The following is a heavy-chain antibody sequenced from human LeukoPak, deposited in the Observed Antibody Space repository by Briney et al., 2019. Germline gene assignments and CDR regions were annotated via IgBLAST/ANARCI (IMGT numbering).Heavy chain of an antibody. V-gene: IGHV1-8*01. J-gene: IGHJ5*02. CDR2: MNPNSGNT. CDR3: ARGPSTVTTRWFDP. D-gene: IGHD4-17*01. CDR1: GYTFTSYD. Sequence: ASVKVSCKASGYTFTSYDIHWVRQATGQGLEWMGWMNPNSGNTGYAQKFQGRVTMTRNTSISTAYMELSSLRSEDTAVYYCARGPSTVTTRWFDPWGQGTLVTVSS.